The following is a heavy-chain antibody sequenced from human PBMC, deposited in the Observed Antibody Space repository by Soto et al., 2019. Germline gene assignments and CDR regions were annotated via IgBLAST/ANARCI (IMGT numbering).Heavy chain of an antibody. D-gene: IGHD3-22*01. Sequence: QVQLVQSGAEVKKPGSSVKVSCKASGGTFSSYAISWVRQAPGQGLEWMGGIIPIFGTANYAQKFQGRVKISADESTSTAYMELSSLRSEDTAVYYCARGLIYYDSSGYYIDAFDIWGQGTMVTVSS. V-gene: IGHV1-69*01. CDR1: GGTFSSYA. J-gene: IGHJ3*02. CDR3: ARGLIYYDSSGYYIDAFDI. CDR2: IIPIFGTA.